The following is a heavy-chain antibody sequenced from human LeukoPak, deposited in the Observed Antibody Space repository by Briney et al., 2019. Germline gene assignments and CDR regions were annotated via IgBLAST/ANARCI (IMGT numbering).Heavy chain of an antibody. CDR1: GFTFSDYY. Sequence: GGSLRLSCAASGFTFSDYYMSWIRQAPGKGLEWVSYISSSGSPIYYADSMKGRFTISRDNAKNSLFLQMNSLRVEDTAVYYCARESRSSGEDYWGQGTLVTVSS. CDR2: ISSSGSPI. D-gene: IGHD3-10*01. J-gene: IGHJ4*02. V-gene: IGHV3-11*04. CDR3: ARESRSSGEDY.